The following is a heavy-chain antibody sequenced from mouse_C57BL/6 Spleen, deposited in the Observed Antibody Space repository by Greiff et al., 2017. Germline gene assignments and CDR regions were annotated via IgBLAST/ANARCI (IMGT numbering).Heavy chain of an antibody. CDR1: GYTFTSYW. Sequence: QVQLQQPGAELVRPGTSVTLSCKASGYTFTSYWLHWVKQRPGQGLEWIGVIDPSDSYTNYNQKFKGKATFTVDTSSSTAYMQHSSLTSEDSAVYYCARRQGHAMGYWGQGASVTASS. V-gene: IGHV1-59*01. CDR2: IDPSDSYT. CDR3: ARRQGHAMGY. D-gene: IGHD6-1*01. J-gene: IGHJ4*01.